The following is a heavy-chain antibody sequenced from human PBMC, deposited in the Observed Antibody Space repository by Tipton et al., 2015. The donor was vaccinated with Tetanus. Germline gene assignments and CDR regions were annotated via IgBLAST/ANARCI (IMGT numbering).Heavy chain of an antibody. CDR1: GDSVSSNIPT. J-gene: IGHJ4*02. V-gene: IGHV6-1*01. CDR3: ARGNAVIRGAAFDS. Sequence: PGLVKPSQTLSLTCAISGDSVSSNIPTWNWFRQSPSRGLEWLGRTYYRSKWYYDYAVSVKSRITINPDTSRNQFALQLTSVIPEDTAFYYCARGNAVIRGAAFDSWGRGILVIVSS. CDR2: TYYRSKWYY. D-gene: IGHD2/OR15-2a*01.